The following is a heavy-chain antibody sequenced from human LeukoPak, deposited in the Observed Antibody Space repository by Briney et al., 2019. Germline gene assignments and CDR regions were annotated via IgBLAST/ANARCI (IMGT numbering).Heavy chain of an antibody. D-gene: IGHD5-24*01. CDR1: GGSISSYY. CDR2: IYYSGST. J-gene: IGHJ4*02. V-gene: IGHV4-59*01. CDR3: ARSDGEVNDY. Sequence: PSETLSLTCTVSGGSISSYYWSWIRQPPGKGLEWIGYIYYSGSTNYNPSLKSRVTISVDTSKNQFSLKLSSVTAADTAVYYCARSDGEVNDYWGQGTLVTVSS.